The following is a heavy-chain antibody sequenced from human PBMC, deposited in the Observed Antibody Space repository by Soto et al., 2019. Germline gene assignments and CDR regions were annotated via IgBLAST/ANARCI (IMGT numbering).Heavy chain of an antibody. CDR3: ARVGYYYDSSGLPDY. D-gene: IGHD3-22*01. CDR1: GGSFSGYY. CDR2: INHSGST. J-gene: IGHJ4*02. Sequence: PSETLSLTCAVYGGSFSGYYWSWIRQPPGKGLEWIGEINHSGSTNYNPSLKSRVTISVDTSKNQFSLKLSSVTAADTAVYYCARVGYYYDSSGLPDYWGQGTLVTVS. V-gene: IGHV4-34*01.